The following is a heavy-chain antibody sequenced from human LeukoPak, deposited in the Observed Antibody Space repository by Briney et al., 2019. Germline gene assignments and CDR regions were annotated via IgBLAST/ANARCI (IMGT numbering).Heavy chain of an antibody. CDR1: GGSFSGYY. D-gene: IGHD3-16*02. Sequence: PSETLSPTCAVYGGSFSGYYWSWIRQPPGKGLEWIGEINHSGSTNYNPSLKSRVTISVDTSKNQFSLKLSSVTAADTAVYYCARGRYMTPFEFDYWGQGTLVTVSS. V-gene: IGHV4-34*01. CDR2: INHSGST. CDR3: ARGRYMTPFEFDY. J-gene: IGHJ4*02.